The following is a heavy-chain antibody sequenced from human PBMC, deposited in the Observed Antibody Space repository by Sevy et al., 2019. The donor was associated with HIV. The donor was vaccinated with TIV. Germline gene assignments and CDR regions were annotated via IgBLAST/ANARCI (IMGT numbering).Heavy chain of an antibody. CDR3: ARDPTYCDFLSGYYTGWFDP. Sequence: GGSLRLSCAASGFTFRNYYMNWIRQAPGKGLEWVSYISGTGNTKYSTDSVEGRFTISMENAKNSLFLQMDSLRVEDTAVYFCARDPTYCDFLSGYYTGWFDPWGQGTLVTVSS. V-gene: IGHV3-11*01. J-gene: IGHJ5*02. CDR2: ISGTGNTK. CDR1: GFTFRNYY. D-gene: IGHD3-3*01.